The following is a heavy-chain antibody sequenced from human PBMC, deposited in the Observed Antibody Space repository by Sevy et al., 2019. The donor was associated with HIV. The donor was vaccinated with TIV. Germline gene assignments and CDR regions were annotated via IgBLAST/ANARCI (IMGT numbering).Heavy chain of an antibody. D-gene: IGHD3-16*01. CDR2: ISLSGGTT. Sequence: GGSLRLSCAASGFTFSSYAMSWVRQAPGKGLEWVAGISLSGGTTYYAESVKGRFTISRDNSKNTLYLQMNSLGADDTAVYYCVKPLYDPVWGSYAYWGQGTLVTVSS. V-gene: IGHV3-23*01. CDR1: GFTFSSYA. CDR3: VKPLYDPVWGSYAY. J-gene: IGHJ4*02.